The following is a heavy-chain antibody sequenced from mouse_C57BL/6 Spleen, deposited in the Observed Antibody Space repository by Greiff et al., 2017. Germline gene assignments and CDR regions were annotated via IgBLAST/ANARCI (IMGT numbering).Heavy chain of an antibody. CDR3: AREGIHYDWSGFDY. CDR2: IYPGSGST. CDR1: GYTFTSYW. J-gene: IGHJ2*01. Sequence: QVQLQQSGAELVKPGASVKMSCKASGYTFTSYWITWVKQRPGQGLEWIGDIYPGSGSTNYNEKFKSKATLTVDTSSSTSYMQLSSLTSEDSAVYYCAREGIHYDWSGFDYWGQGTTLTVSS. V-gene: IGHV1-55*01. D-gene: IGHD2-4*01.